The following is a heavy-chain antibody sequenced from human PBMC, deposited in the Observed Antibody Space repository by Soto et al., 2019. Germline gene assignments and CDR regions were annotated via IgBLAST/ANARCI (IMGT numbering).Heavy chain of an antibody. CDR3: AREYYYDSSGYYGRQAQDAFDI. D-gene: IGHD3-22*01. V-gene: IGHV1-69*13. CDR1: GGTFSSYA. CDR2: IIPIFGTA. Sequence: ASVKVSCKASGGTFSSYAISWVRQAPGQGLEWMGGIIPIFGTANYAQKFQGRVTITADESTSTAYMELSSLRSEDTAVYYCAREYYYDSSGYYGRQAQDAFDIWGQGTTVTV. J-gene: IGHJ3*02.